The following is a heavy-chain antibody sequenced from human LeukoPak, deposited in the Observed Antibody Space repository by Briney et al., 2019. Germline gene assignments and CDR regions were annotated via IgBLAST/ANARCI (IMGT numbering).Heavy chain of an antibody. V-gene: IGHV4-34*01. CDR2: INHSGST. CDR3: ARHLGHSYFGSWVDI. D-gene: IGHD5-18*01. J-gene: IGHJ3*02. CDR1: GGSFSGYY. Sequence: SETLSLTCAVYGGSFSGYYWSWIRQPPGKGLEWIGEINHSGSTNYNPSLKSRVTISVDTSKNQFSLKLSSVTAADTAVYYCARHLGHSYFGSWVDIWGQGTMVTVSS.